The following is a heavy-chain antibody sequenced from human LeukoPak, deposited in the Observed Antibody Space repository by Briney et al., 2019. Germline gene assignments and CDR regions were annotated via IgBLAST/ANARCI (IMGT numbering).Heavy chain of an antibody. J-gene: IGHJ4*02. V-gene: IGHV4-61*08. CDR2: ISYSGST. CDR3: ARGYDWFDY. Sequence: SETLSLTCTVSGGSISSGGYYWSWIRQHPGKGLEWIGYISYSGSTDYNPSLKSRVTISVDTSRNQFSLSLSSVTAADTAVYYCARGYDWFDYWGQGTLVTVSS. CDR1: GGSISSGGYY. D-gene: IGHD3-3*01.